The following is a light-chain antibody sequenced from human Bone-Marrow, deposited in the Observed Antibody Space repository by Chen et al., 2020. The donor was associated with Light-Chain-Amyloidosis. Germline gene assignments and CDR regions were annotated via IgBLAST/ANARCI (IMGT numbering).Light chain of an antibody. J-gene: IGLJ3*02. CDR2: DND. V-gene: IGLV1-51*01. Sequence: QSLLTQPPSLSATPGQKVILSCSGVSSNIGSKLFSWYLQVPGTVPKLLIFDNDERPSGISDRFSGSKSGTSATLAITGLQTGDEGDYYCGTWDSSLSAWVFGGGTKLSVL. CDR3: GTWDSSLSAWV. CDR1: SSNIGSKL.